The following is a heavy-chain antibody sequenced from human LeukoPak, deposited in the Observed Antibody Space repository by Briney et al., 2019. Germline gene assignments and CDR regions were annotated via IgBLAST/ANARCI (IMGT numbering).Heavy chain of an antibody. CDR2: IYYSGST. D-gene: IGHD3-22*01. J-gene: IGHJ3*02. V-gene: IGHV4-39*01. CDR3: ARQPVYYDSSGYYTASNAFDI. Sequence: SETLSLTCTVSGGSISSSSYYWGWIRQPPGKGLEWIGSIYYSGSTYYNPSLKSRVTISVDTSKNQFSLKLSSVTAADTAVYYCARQPVYYDSSGYYTASNAFDIWGQGTMVTVSS. CDR1: GGSISSSSYY.